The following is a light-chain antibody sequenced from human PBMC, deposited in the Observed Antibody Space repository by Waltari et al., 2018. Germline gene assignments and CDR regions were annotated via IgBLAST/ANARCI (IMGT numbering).Light chain of an antibody. J-gene: IGLJ3*02. Sequence: QTVVTQEPSLSVSPGGTVTLTCALSSGSLSTTSYATWYQQTPGQAPRTLVYKANPRSSWVPDRFSGSILGNTAALTITGAQADDESDYYCALYMGSGIWVFGGGTRLTVL. CDR3: ALYMGSGIWV. V-gene: IGLV8-61*01. CDR2: KAN. CDR1: SGSLSTTSY.